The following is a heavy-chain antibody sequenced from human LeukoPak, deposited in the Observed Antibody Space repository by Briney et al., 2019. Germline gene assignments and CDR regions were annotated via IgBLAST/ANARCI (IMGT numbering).Heavy chain of an antibody. V-gene: IGHV4-39*01. D-gene: IGHD3-22*01. CDR3: ASHPCYYDGSGPKDY. CDR2: MYYSGST. Sequence: SETLSLTCTVSGGSISRSSYYWGWIRQPPGKGLEWIGSMYYSGSTYYNPSLKSRVTLSVDTSKTQFSLKLSSVTAADTAVYLCASHPCYYDGSGPKDYWGQGTLVTVSS. CDR1: GGSISRSSYY. J-gene: IGHJ4*02.